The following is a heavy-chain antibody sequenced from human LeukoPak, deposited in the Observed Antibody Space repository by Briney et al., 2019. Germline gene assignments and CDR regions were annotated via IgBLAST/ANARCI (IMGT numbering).Heavy chain of an antibody. CDR2: IKGDGGEK. CDR1: GFTFSTYW. CDR3: SKIEGTFGEVLVL. V-gene: IGHV3-7*01. D-gene: IGHD3-16*01. Sequence: GGSLRLSCAASGFTFSTYWMSWVRQAPGKGLEWVANIKGDGGEKYYVDSVKGRFTISRDNAKNSLFLQMNSLRAEDTAIYYCSKIEGTFGEVLVLWGQGTLVTVSS. J-gene: IGHJ5*02.